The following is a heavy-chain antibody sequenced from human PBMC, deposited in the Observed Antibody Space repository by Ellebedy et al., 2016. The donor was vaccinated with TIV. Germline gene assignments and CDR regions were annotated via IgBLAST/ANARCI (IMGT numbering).Heavy chain of an antibody. Sequence: SETLSLTCAVSGGSISSGGYSWSWIRQPPGKGLEWIGYIYQSGNTYYNPSLKSRVIISVDRSTNQFSLKLRSVTAADTAVYYCARANVGWKGYYWFDPWGQGTLVTVSS. CDR2: IYQSGNT. CDR1: GGSISSGGYS. V-gene: IGHV4-30-2*01. J-gene: IGHJ5*02. D-gene: IGHD6-19*01. CDR3: ARANVGWKGYYWFDP.